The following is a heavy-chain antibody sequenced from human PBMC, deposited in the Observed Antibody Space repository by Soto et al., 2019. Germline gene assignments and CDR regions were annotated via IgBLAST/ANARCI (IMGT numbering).Heavy chain of an antibody. J-gene: IGHJ4*02. CDR2: INADGSEK. V-gene: IGHV3-43*02. CDR1: EFTFADYA. D-gene: IGHD3-22*01. Sequence: VQMVESGGGVVHPGGSLRLSCAVSEFTFADYAVHWVRQSAGKGLEWVSFINADGSEKYYANSVRGRFNISRDNSKDSFYLQMNSLRLEDTAMYYCAKAKFYYDSSPYDSWGQGTLVTVSS. CDR3: AKAKFYYDSSPYDS.